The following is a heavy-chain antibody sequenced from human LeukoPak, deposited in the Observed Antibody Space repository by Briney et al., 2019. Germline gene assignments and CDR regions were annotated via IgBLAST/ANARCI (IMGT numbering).Heavy chain of an antibody. CDR3: ARSQSGVGFDY. D-gene: IGHD3-3*01. CDR1: GDSVSSNSVA. Sequence: SQTLSLTCAISGDSVSSNSVAWNWIRQSPSRGLEWLGRAYFRSKWYNDYAVSVKSRITINPGTSKNQFSLQLNSVSPEDTAMYYCARSQSGVGFDYWGQGTLVTVSS. CDR2: AYFRSKWYN. J-gene: IGHJ4*02. V-gene: IGHV6-1*01.